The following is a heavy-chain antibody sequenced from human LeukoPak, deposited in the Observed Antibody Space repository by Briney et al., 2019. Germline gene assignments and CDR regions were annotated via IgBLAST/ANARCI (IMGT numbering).Heavy chain of an antibody. D-gene: IGHD3-3*01. J-gene: IGHJ6*03. CDR1: GGSISSGSYY. CDR2: IYTSGST. CDR3: ARAGGNFWSGYTPDYYYMDV. Sequence: SQTLSLTCTVSGGSISSGSYYWSWIRQPAGKGLEWIGRIYTSGSTNYNPSLKSRVTISVDTSKNQFSLKLSSVTAADTAVYYCARAGGNFWSGYTPDYYYMDVWGKGTTVTVSS. V-gene: IGHV4-61*02.